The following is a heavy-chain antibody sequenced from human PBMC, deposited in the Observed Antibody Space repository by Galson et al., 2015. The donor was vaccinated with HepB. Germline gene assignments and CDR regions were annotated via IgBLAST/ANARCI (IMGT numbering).Heavy chain of an antibody. Sequence: SLRLSCAASGFTFGDYAMSWFRQAPGKGLEWVGFIRSKAYGGTTEYAASVKGRFTISRDDSKSIAYLQMNSLKTEDTAVYYCTTTSGVAAAVDAFDIWGQGTMVTVSS. J-gene: IGHJ3*02. CDR1: GFTFGDYA. V-gene: IGHV3-49*03. D-gene: IGHD6-13*01. CDR2: IRSKAYGGTT. CDR3: TTTSGVAAAVDAFDI.